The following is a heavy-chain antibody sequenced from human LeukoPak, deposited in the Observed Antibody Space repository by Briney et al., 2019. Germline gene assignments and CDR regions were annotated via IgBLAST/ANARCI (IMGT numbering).Heavy chain of an antibody. CDR3: ARDAAAGLDY. CDR1: GFTVSSNY. D-gene: IGHD6-13*01. V-gene: IGHV3-66*01. Sequence: GGFLRPSCAASGFTVSSNYMSWVRQAPGKGLEWVSVIYSGGSTYYADSVKGRFTTSRDNSKNTLYLQMNSLRAEDTAVYYCARDAAAGLDYWGQGTLVTVSS. CDR2: IYSGGST. J-gene: IGHJ4*02.